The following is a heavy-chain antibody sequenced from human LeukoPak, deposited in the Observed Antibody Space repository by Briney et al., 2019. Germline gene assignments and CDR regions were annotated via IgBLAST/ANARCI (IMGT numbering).Heavy chain of an antibody. V-gene: IGHV3-7*01. CDR3: ARVSRSGYYGEY. D-gene: IGHD3-3*01. CDR1: GFTFTRYW. Sequence: GGSLRLSCAASGFTFTRYWMAWVRQAPGKGLEWVANIMQDGSEQYHVDSVRGRFTMSRDNTKNIVFLQMDSLRVEDTAVYYCARVSRSGYYGEYWGQGTTVTVSS. J-gene: IGHJ4*02. CDR2: IMQDGSEQ.